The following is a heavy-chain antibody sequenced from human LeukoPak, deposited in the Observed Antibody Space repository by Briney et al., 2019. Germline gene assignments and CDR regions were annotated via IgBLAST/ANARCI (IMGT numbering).Heavy chain of an antibody. CDR1: NGSISSYY. J-gene: IGHJ6*02. D-gene: IGHD2/OR15-2a*01. CDR3: ARQRWSTTFYYHGMDV. Sequence: SETLSLTCTVSNGSISSYYWSWIRQPPGKGLEWIGYIYYSGGTNYNPSLKSRVTISIDTSKNQFSLKLSSVTAADTAVYFCARQRWSTTFYYHGMDVWGQGTTVTVSS. CDR2: IYYSGGT. V-gene: IGHV4-59*08.